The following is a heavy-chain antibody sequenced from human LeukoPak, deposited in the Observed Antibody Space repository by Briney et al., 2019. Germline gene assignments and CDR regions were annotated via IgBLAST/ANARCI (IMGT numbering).Heavy chain of an antibody. CDR3: ARGTAITAGIDF. CDR1: GFAFSTYW. Sequence: GGSLRLSCTASGFAFSTYWMFWVRQAPGKGLVWVSQINPEGASTTYGDPAKGRFTASRDNAKNTLHLQMNSLRVDDTAVYYCARGTAITAGIDFWGQGTLVTVSS. D-gene: IGHD6-19*01. J-gene: IGHJ4*02. V-gene: IGHV3-74*01. CDR2: INPEGAST.